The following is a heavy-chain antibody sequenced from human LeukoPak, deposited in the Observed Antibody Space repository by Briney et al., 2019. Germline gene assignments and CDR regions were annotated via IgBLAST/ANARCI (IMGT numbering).Heavy chain of an antibody. D-gene: IGHD6-13*01. CDR3: ASRISSGSSWYRPFDY. CDR2: SYYSGST. Sequence: SETLSLTCSVSGDSISTYCWTWIRQPPGKGLEWIGSSYYSGSTNYNPSLKSRVTMSVDTSKNQFSLKLNSVTAADTAVYYCASRISSGSSWYRPFDYWGQGTLVTVSS. V-gene: IGHV4-59*01. J-gene: IGHJ4*02. CDR1: GDSISTYC.